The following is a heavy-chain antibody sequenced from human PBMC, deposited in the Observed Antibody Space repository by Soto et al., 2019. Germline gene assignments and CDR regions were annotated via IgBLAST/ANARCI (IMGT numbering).Heavy chain of an antibody. CDR3: ARGAGVVRTYYFDY. V-gene: IGHV3-48*01. CDR1: GFTFSSYS. D-gene: IGHD3-3*01. CDR2: ISSSSSTI. Sequence: EVQLVESGGGLVQPGGSLRLSCAASGFTFSSYSMNWVRQAPGKGLEWVSYISSSSSTIYYADSVKGRFTISRDNAKNSLYLQMNSLRAEDTAVYYCARGAGVVRTYYFDYWGQRTLVTVSS. J-gene: IGHJ4*02.